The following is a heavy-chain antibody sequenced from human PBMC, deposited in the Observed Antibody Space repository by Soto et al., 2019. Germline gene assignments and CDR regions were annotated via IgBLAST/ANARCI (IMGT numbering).Heavy chain of an antibody. CDR3: ARSANVLRFLEWLSLYYYGMDV. CDR1: GGTFSSYA. V-gene: IGHV1-69*06. J-gene: IGHJ6*02. D-gene: IGHD3-3*01. CDR2: IIPIFGTA. Sequence: QVQLVQSGAEVKKPGSSVKVSCKASGGTFSSYAISWVRQAPGQGLEWMGGIIPIFGTANYAQKVQGRVTITADKSTSTAYMELSSLRSEDTAVYYCARSANVLRFLEWLSLYYYGMDVWGQGTTVTVSS.